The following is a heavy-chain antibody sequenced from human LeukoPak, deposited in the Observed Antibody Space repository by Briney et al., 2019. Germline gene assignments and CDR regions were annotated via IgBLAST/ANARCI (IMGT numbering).Heavy chain of an antibody. J-gene: IGHJ4*02. CDR2: INPNSGGT. CDR1: GYTFTGYY. CDR3: ARGYSSSWYSGFY. V-gene: IGHV1-2*02. D-gene: IGHD6-13*01. Sequence: ASVNVSCKASGYTFTGYYMHWVRQAPGQGLEWMGWINPNSGGTNYAQKFQGRVTMTRDTSISTAYMELSRLRSDDTAVYYCARGYSSSWYSGFYWGQGTLVTVSS.